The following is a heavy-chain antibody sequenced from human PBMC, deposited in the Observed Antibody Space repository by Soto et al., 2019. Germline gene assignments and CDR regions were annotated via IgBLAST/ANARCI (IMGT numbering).Heavy chain of an antibody. CDR1: GFTFSSYG. CDR2: ISYDGSNK. CDR3: AKEGPADSSSWTQLDY. D-gene: IGHD6-13*01. V-gene: IGHV3-30*18. J-gene: IGHJ4*02. Sequence: GGSLRLSCAASGFTFSSYGMHWVRQAPGKGLEWVAVISYDGSNKYYADSVKGRFTISRDNSKNTLYLQMSSLRAEDTAVYYCAKEGPADSSSWTQLDYWGQGTLVTVSS.